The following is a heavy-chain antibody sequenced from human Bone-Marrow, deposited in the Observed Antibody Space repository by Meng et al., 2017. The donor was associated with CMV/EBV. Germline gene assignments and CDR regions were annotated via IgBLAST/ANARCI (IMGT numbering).Heavy chain of an antibody. CDR2: INPSGGGT. D-gene: IGHD6-19*01. Sequence: ASVKVSCKASGYTFTSYYMHWVRQAPGQGLEWMGIINPSGGGTSYAQKFQGRVTMTRDTSTSTVHMELSSLRSEDTAVYYCARCLLPGRAVAGRGGYYYYYGMDVWGQGTTVTVSS. CDR3: ARCLLPGRAVAGRGGYYYYYGMDV. CDR1: GYTFTSYY. J-gene: IGHJ6*01. V-gene: IGHV1-46*01.